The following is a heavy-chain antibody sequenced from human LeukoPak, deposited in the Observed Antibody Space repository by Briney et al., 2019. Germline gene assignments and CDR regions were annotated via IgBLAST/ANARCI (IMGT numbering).Heavy chain of an antibody. CDR2: IYTSGST. CDR3: ARFDSSGWYYFDY. V-gene: IGHV4-61*02. D-gene: IGHD6-19*01. Sequence: SETLSLTCTVSGGSISSGSYYWSWIRQPAGKGLEWIGRIYTSGSTNYNPSLKSRVTISVDTSKNHFSLKLSSVTAADTAVYYCARFDSSGWYYFDYWGQGTLVTVSS. CDR1: GGSISSGSYY. J-gene: IGHJ4*02.